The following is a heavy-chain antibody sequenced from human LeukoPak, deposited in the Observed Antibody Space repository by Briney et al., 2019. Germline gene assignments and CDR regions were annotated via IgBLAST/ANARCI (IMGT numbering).Heavy chain of an antibody. CDR1: GFTFTGYY. Sequence: ASVKVSCKASGFTFTGYYIHWVRQAPGQGLEWMGWINPNSGGTNYAQKFQGWVTMTRDTSITTAYMELSRLKSDDTAVYYCATGIATSGTAFDYWGQGTLVTVSS. D-gene: IGHD6-13*01. J-gene: IGHJ4*02. CDR2: INPNSGGT. V-gene: IGHV1-2*04. CDR3: ATGIATSGTAFDY.